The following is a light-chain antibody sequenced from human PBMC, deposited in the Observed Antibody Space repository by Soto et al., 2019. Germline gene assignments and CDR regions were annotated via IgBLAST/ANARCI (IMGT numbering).Light chain of an antibody. CDR2: GAS. CDR1: QSVGSS. CDR3: QQYNNWPPLT. Sequence: EILMTQSPVTLSVSPGERATLSCRASQSVGSSLAWYQQKPCQAPRLLIYGASTRATGIPARFSGSGSGTEFSLTISSLQSEDFAVYYCQQYNNWPPLTFGGGTKVEIK. J-gene: IGKJ4*01. V-gene: IGKV3-15*01.